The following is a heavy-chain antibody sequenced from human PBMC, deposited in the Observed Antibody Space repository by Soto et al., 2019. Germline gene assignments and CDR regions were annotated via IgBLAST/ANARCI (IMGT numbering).Heavy chain of an antibody. Sequence: QVQLVQSGAEVKKPGASVKVSCKASGYTFTSYYMHWVRQAPGQGLEWMGIINPSGGSTSYAQKFQGRVTITADESTSTAYMELSSLRSEDTAVYYCARSMTTVTPVYYYYGMDVWGQGTTVTVSS. D-gene: IGHD4-17*01. J-gene: IGHJ6*02. CDR1: GYTFTSYY. CDR3: ARSMTTVTPVYYYYGMDV. V-gene: IGHV1-46*01. CDR2: INPSGGST.